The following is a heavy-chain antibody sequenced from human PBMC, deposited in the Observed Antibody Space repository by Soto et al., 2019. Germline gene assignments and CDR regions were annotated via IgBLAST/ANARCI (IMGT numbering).Heavy chain of an antibody. CDR3: ASSYGNSWYGDY. D-gene: IGHD6-13*01. CDR2: IIPMSGTA. Sequence: QLQLVQSGAEVKKPGSSVKVSCKASGGSFNNYAVTWVRQAPGQGLEWMGGIIPMSGTANYAQKFHDRVTITADESTSTAYMELSSLRSDDTAVYYCASSYGNSWYGDYWGQGNLVTVAS. CDR1: GGSFNNYA. J-gene: IGHJ4*02. V-gene: IGHV1-69*01.